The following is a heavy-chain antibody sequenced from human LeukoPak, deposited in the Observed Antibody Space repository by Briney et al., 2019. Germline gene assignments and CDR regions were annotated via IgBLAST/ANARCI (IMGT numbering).Heavy chain of an antibody. D-gene: IGHD5-12*01. Sequence: ASVKVSCKASGYTFTRYYMHWVRQAPGQGLEWMGWINPNSGGTNYAQKFPGGVTMTRDTSISTAYMELSRLRSDDTAVYYWAREDRDGYSGYDYRWYYWGQGTLVTVSS. CDR3: AREDRDGYSGYDYRWYY. J-gene: IGHJ4*02. CDR2: INPNSGGT. CDR1: GYTFTRYY. V-gene: IGHV1-2*02.